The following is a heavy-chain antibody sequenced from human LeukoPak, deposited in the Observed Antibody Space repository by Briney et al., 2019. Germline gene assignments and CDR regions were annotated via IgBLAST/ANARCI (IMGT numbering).Heavy chain of an antibody. Sequence: GGSLRLSCAASGFTFSSYGIHWVRQAPGKGLEWVTVISYDESKKYYADSVKGRFTISRDNSKNTLYLQMNSLRAEDTAVYYCAKDLKDLAGYYFDYWGQGTLVTVSS. CDR3: AKDLKDLAGYYFDY. CDR2: ISYDESKK. D-gene: IGHD1-14*01. V-gene: IGHV3-30-3*01. J-gene: IGHJ4*02. CDR1: GFTFSSYG.